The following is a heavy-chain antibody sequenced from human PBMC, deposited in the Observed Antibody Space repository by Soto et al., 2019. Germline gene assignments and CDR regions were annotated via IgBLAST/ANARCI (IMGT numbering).Heavy chain of an antibody. V-gene: IGHV1-18*01. Sequence: QVQLVQSGGDVKTPGASVKVSCTSSRYTFTSHGIAWVRQAPGQGLERMGGISTFNGKTDYAQTFQGRVTMTADTLTSTVDMELRSLRSDDTAVYYCARLLTEGATFREDAFDLWGQGTKVTVSS. CDR3: ARLLTEGATFREDAFDL. CDR2: ISTFNGKT. J-gene: IGHJ3*01. D-gene: IGHD1-26*01. CDR1: RYTFTSHG.